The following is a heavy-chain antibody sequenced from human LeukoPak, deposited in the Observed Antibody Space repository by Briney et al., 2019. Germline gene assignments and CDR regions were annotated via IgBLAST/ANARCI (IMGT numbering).Heavy chain of an antibody. CDR3: ARDLGGYTYGYSFDY. Sequence: SETLSLTRTVSGGSISSYYWSWIRQPAGKGLEWIGRIYSSGSTNYNPSLKSRVTMSVDTSKNQFSLKLTSVTAADTAVYYCARDLGGYTYGYSFDYWGQGTLVTVSS. V-gene: IGHV4-4*07. D-gene: IGHD5-18*01. CDR2: IYSSGST. J-gene: IGHJ4*02. CDR1: GGSISSYY.